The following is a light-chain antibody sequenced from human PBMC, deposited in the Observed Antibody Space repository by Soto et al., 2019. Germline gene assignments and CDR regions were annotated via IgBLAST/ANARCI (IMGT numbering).Light chain of an antibody. V-gene: IGKV3-20*01. J-gene: IGKJ1*01. CDR3: QQYVTSPRT. Sequence: EIVLTQSPGTLSLSPGERATLSCRASQSVSTSYLAWYQQKPGQAPRLLIYGASSRATGIPDRFSGSGSGTDFTITISRLEPEDFAVYYCQQYVTSPRTFGQGTKVEIK. CDR2: GAS. CDR1: QSVSTSY.